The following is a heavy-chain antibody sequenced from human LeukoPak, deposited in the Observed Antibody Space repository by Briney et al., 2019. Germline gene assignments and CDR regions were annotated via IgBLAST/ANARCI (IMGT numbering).Heavy chain of an antibody. CDR2: FDPEGGET. D-gene: IGHD1-26*01. Sequence: ASVKVSCKVSGYTLTELSMHWVRQAPGKGLEWMGGFDPEGGETIYAQKFQGRVTMTEDTSTDTAYMELSRLRSEDTAVYYCATFSWSYSGTSWGQGTLVTVSS. CDR1: GYTLTELS. J-gene: IGHJ5*02. V-gene: IGHV1-24*01. CDR3: ATFSWSYSGTS.